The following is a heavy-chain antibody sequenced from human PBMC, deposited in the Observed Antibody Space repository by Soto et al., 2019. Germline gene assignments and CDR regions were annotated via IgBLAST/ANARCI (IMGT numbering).Heavy chain of an antibody. CDR2: ISGSGSTI. D-gene: IGHD3-22*01. CDR1: VFTFSSYG. Sequence: GGSLQLSCASSVFTFSSYGVSWVRQAPGKGPEWISCISGSGSTIDYADSVNGRFTISRDNSKNTLYLQMRSLRAEDTAVYYCAKVFYYYVSSGHYYVEDWGRGTLVTVSS. V-gene: IGHV3-23*01. CDR3: AKVFYYYVSSGHYYVED. J-gene: IGHJ4*02.